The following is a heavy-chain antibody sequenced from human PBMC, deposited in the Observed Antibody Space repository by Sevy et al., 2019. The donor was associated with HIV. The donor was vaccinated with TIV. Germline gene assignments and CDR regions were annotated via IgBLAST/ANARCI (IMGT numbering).Heavy chain of an antibody. D-gene: IGHD2-15*01. V-gene: IGHV3-30*02. CDR1: GFNTIHYA. J-gene: IGHJ4*03. Sequence: GGSLRLSCAASGFNTIHYAMHWVRQAPGKGLQWVTFIRYDGHTRYYADFVRGRFTISRDTSKNTLYLQMNSLSTEDTAIYYCAKDQCSGVSCSGYVFENWGQWTLVTVSS. CDR2: IRYDGHTR. CDR3: AKDQCSGVSCSGYVFEN.